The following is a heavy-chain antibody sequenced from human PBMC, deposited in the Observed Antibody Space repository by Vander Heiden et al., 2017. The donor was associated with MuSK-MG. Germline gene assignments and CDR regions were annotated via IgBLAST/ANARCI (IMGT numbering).Heavy chain of an antibody. CDR2: IWYDGSNK. Sequence: QVQLVESGGGVVQPGRSLRLPCAASGFTFSSYGMHWVRQAPGKGLEWVAVIWYDGSNKYYADSVKGRFTISRDNSKNTLYLQMNSLRAEDTAVYYCARDLSRYFDWLLYGMDVWGQGTTVTVSS. CDR3: ARDLSRYFDWLLYGMDV. J-gene: IGHJ6*02. V-gene: IGHV3-33*01. CDR1: GFTFSSYG. D-gene: IGHD3-9*01.